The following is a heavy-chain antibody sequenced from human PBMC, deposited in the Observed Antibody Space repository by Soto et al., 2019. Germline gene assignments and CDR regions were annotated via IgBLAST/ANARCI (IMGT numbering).Heavy chain of an antibody. CDR3: ARDLAAGDH. J-gene: IGHJ4*02. CDR1: GYTFTHYY. V-gene: IGHV1-46*01. D-gene: IGHD6-13*01. CDR2: INPASGST. Sequence: VPLVQSGAEVKKPGASVKLSCRTSGYTFTHYYIHWVRQAPGQGLEWLGIINPASGSTNYAQEFQGRVTLTMDTSTTTVYMELSGLRAEDTAIFYCARDLAAGDHWGQGTLVTVSS.